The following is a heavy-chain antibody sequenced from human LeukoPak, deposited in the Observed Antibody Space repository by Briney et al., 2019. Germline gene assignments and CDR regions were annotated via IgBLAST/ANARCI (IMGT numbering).Heavy chain of an antibody. CDR2: INPNSGGT. Sequence: ASVKVSCKASGYTFTGYYMHWVRQAPGQGLEWMGWINPNSGGTNYAQKFQGRVTMTRDTSISTAYMELSRLRSDDTAVYYCASLFYDSSGREAFDIWGQGTMVTVSS. D-gene: IGHD3-22*01. J-gene: IGHJ3*02. V-gene: IGHV1-2*02. CDR1: GYTFTGYY. CDR3: ASLFYDSSGREAFDI.